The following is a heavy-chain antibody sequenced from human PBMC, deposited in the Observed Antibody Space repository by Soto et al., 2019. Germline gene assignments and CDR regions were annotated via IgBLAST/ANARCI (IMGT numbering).Heavy chain of an antibody. CDR3: ARGKEIPDYWNFDL. J-gene: IGHJ2*01. V-gene: IGHV1-2*02. CDR1: GYSFTDHY. Sequence: QVQLVQSGAEVKEPGASVKVSCKASGYSFTDHYMHWVRQAPGQGLEWMGWINRNSGGTKSAQQFQGRVTMTRDTSPRTASMELTRLRFDDTAVFYCARGKEIPDYWNFDLWGRGTLLTVSS. D-gene: IGHD2-2*02. CDR2: INRNSGGT.